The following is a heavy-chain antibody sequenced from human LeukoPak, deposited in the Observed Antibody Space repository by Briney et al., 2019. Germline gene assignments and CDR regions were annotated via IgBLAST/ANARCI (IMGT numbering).Heavy chain of an antibody. D-gene: IGHD3-22*01. Sequence: KPSETLSLTCTVSGGSISSYYWSWIRQPPGKGLEWIGYIYYSGSTNYNPSLKSRVTISVDTSKNQFSLKLSSVTAADTAVYYCARQVPDYNDGSGSPIWFDPWGQGSMVTVSS. CDR1: GGSISSYY. J-gene: IGHJ5*02. CDR3: ARQVPDYNDGSGSPIWFDP. V-gene: IGHV4-59*01. CDR2: IYYSGST.